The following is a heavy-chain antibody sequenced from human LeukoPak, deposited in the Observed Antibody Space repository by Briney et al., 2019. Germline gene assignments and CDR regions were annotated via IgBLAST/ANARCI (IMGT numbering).Heavy chain of an antibody. Sequence: ASVKVSCKASGYTFIGYYMHWVRQAPGQGLEWMGWINPNSGGTKYAQKFQGRVTMTRDTSISTAYMELSRLRSDDTAVYYCARDGGSYLGAFDIWGQGTMVTVSA. CDR2: INPNSGGT. D-gene: IGHD3-16*01. CDR1: GYTFIGYY. J-gene: IGHJ3*02. CDR3: ARDGGSYLGAFDI. V-gene: IGHV1-2*02.